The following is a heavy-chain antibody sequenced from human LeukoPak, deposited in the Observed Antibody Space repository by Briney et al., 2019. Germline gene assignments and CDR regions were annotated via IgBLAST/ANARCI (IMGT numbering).Heavy chain of an antibody. Sequence: GGSLRLSCTPSGFPFSSYWMLWVRQAPGKGLVWVSRISGDGNVTTYAVSVKGRFTISRDNTKNILYLQMDNLRAEDTATYYCARSQFDYWGQGTLVTVSS. CDR3: ARSQFDY. CDR2: ISGDGNVT. CDR1: GFPFSSYW. V-gene: IGHV3-74*03. J-gene: IGHJ4*02.